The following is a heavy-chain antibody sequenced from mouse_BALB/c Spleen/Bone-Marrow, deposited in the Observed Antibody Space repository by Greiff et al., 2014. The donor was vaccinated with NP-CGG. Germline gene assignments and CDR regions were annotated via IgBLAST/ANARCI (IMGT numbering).Heavy chain of an antibody. Sequence: EVKLMESGPGLVKPSQTVSLTCTVTGISITTGNYRWSWIRQFPGNKLEWIGFIYYSGSITYNPSLTSRTTITRDTSKNQFFLEMNSLTAEDTATYYCARDVTTATENYFDYWGQGTTLTVSS. CDR1: GISITTGNYR. D-gene: IGHD1-2*01. CDR3: ARDVTTATENYFDY. V-gene: IGHV3-5*02. CDR2: IYYSGSI. J-gene: IGHJ2*01.